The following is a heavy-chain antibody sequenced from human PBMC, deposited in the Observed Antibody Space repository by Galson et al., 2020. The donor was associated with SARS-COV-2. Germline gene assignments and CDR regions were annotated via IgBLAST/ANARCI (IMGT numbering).Heavy chain of an antibody. V-gene: IGHV4-61*02. Sequence: SETLSLTCTVSGGSISSGSYYWSWIRQPAGKGLEWIGRIYTSGSTNYNPSLKSRVTISVDTSKNQFSLKLSSVTAADTAVYYCARSPPVGYSYGYRDLMTRFDPWGQGTLGTVSS. J-gene: IGHJ5*02. CDR1: GGSISSGSYY. D-gene: IGHD5-18*01. CDR3: ARSPPVGYSYGYRDLMTRFDP. CDR2: IYTSGST.